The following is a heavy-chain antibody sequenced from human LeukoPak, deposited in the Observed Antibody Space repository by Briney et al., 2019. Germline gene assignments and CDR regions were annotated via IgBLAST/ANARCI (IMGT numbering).Heavy chain of an antibody. J-gene: IGHJ4*02. CDR1: GYTFTRNY. CDR2: INPRGGST. CDR3: AREDADYTFSFDF. Sequence: ASVKVSCKASGYTFTRNYMHWVRQAPGQGLEWMGIINPRGGSTTYAQKFQGRLTMTRDTSTSIVYMELSSLRSEDTAVYFCAREDADYTFSFDFWGQGTLVTVSS. V-gene: IGHV1-46*01. D-gene: IGHD4-17*01.